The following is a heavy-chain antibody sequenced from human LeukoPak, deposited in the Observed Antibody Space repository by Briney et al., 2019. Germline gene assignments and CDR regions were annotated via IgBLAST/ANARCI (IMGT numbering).Heavy chain of an antibody. V-gene: IGHV3-30-3*01. J-gene: IGHJ4*02. CDR2: IPYDGNNI. Sequence: GRSLRLSCAASGFTFRNCAMHWVRQAPGKGLEWVALIPYDGNNIFYADSVKGRFTISRDNSKNTLYLQMNSLRVEDTALYYCAREMTTVVGKNFDYWGQGTLVTVSS. CDR1: GFTFRNCA. D-gene: IGHD4-23*01. CDR3: AREMTTVVGKNFDY.